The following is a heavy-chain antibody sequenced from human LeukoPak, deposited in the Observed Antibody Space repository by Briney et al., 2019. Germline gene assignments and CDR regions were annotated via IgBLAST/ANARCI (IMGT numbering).Heavy chain of an antibody. CDR3: AKGSHSSSRYWPDY. CDR1: GFTFSSYG. J-gene: IGHJ4*02. V-gene: IGHV3-30*18. CDR2: ISYDGSNK. Sequence: GGSLRLSCAASGFTFSSYGMHWVRQAPGKGLEWVAVISYDGSNKYYADSVKGRFTISRDNSKNTLYLQMNSLRAEDTAVYYCAKGSHSSSRYWPDYWGQGTLVTVSS. D-gene: IGHD6-13*01.